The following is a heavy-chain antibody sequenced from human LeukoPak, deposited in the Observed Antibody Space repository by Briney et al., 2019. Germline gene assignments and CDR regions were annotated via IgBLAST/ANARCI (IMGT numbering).Heavy chain of an antibody. CDR2: IYHTGRT. V-gene: IGHV4-31*03. J-gene: IGHJ5*02. CDR3: ARGYYPSLGGWFDP. Sequence: SQTLSLTCTVSGGSISSGGYYWSWIRQHPGKGLEWIGHIYHTGRTNYNPSLESRLTISVDTSKNHFSLKLTSVTAADTAVYYCARGYYPSLGGWFDPWGQGTLVTVSS. CDR1: GGSISSGGYY. D-gene: IGHD3-16*01.